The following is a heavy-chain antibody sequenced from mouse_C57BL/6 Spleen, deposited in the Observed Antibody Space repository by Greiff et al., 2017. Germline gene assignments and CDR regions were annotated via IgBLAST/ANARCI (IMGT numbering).Heavy chain of an antibody. CDR1: GYAFSSYW. CDR3: ARGLTGTGDY. V-gene: IGHV1-80*01. Sequence: QVQLKQSGAELVKPGASVKISCKASGYAFSSYWMNWVKQRPGKGLEWIGQIYPGDGDTNYNGKFKGKDTLTADKSSSTAYMQLSSLTSEDSAVYFCARGLTGTGDYWGQGTTLTVSS. J-gene: IGHJ2*01. CDR2: IYPGDGDT. D-gene: IGHD4-1*01.